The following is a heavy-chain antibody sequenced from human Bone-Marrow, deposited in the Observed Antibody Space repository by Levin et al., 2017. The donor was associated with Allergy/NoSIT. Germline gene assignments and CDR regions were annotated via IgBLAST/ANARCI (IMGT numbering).Heavy chain of an antibody. J-gene: IGHJ4*02. CDR3: ARDWARGNSGYLAN. D-gene: IGHD4-23*01. CDR1: GFSFSNYG. Sequence: LSLTCAASGFSFSNYGMHWVRQTPGQGLEWLAVIWNDGSEKYFADSVKGRFTISRDNSKNTLFLEVDSLRAEDTAVYHCARDWARGNSGYLANWGQGTLVTVSS. CDR2: IWNDGSEK. V-gene: IGHV3-33*01.